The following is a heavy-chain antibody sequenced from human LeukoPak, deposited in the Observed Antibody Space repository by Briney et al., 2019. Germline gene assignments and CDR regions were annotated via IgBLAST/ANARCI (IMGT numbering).Heavy chain of an antibody. CDR2: INPNSGGT. CDR3: ARGGKYGCSGGSCYSDY. J-gene: IGHJ4*02. V-gene: IGHV1-2*02. Sequence: ASVKVSCKASGGTFRFYSISWVRQAPGQGLEWMGWINPNSGGTNYAQKFQGRVTMTRDTSISTAYMELSRLRSDDTAVYYCARGGKYGCSGGSCYSDYWGQGTLVTVSA. CDR1: GGTFRFYS. D-gene: IGHD2-15*01.